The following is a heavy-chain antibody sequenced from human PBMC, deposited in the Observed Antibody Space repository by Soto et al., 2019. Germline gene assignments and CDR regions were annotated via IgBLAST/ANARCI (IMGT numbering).Heavy chain of an antibody. D-gene: IGHD2-2*01. V-gene: IGHV3-7*01. J-gene: IGHJ4*02. Sequence: EVQLVESGGGLVQPGGSLRLSCAASGFSFSVYYMTWVRQAPGKGLQWVANIKQGGDEKYYVDSVKGRFTISRDNAKNSLYLQMNSLRAEDTAVYYCARWSPAMDYWDQGILVTVSS. CDR3: ARWSPAMDY. CDR1: GFSFSVYY. CDR2: IKQGGDEK.